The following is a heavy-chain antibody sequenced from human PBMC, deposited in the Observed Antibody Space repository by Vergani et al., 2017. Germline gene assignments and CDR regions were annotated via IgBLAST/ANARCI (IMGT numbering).Heavy chain of an antibody. J-gene: IGHJ1*01. CDR2: ISYDGTQK. CDR1: GFTSSYYG. D-gene: IGHD1-1*01. V-gene: IGHV3-30*03. Sequence: QVHLVESGGGVVQPGRFLRLSCVVSGFTSSYYGMHWVRQAPGKGLEWVAVISYDGTQKYYADSVKGRFTISRDNSKSTLYLQMNSLRTEDTAVYYCATKSXGTPGCQIGYFRQWGQGTLVTVSS. CDR3: ATKSXGTPGCQIGYFRQ.